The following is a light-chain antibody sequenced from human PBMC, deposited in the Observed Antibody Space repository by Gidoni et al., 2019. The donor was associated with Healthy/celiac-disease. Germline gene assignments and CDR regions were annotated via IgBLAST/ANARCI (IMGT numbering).Light chain of an antibody. CDR3: QQYGSSPMCS. CDR2: GAS. CDR1: QRVRSSY. J-gene: IGKJ2*04. V-gene: IGKV3-20*01. Sequence: EIVLTQSPGTLSLSPGERATLSCRASQRVRSSYLAWYQQKPGQAPRLLIYGASSRATGIPDRFSGSGSGTDFTLTISRLEPEDFAVYYCQQYGSSPMCSFGQGTKLEIK.